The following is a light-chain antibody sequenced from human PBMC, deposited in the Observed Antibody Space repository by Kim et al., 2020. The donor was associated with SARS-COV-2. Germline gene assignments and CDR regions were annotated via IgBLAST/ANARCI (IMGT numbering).Light chain of an antibody. CDR3: AAWDDSLNGV. CDR2: GNN. V-gene: IGLV1-44*01. J-gene: IGLJ3*02. CDR1: SSNIGSKS. Sequence: PGQRVTISCSGSSSNIGSKSVNWYQQRPGAAPKLLIFGNNQRPSGVPDRFSGSKSGTSASLAISGLQSEDEADYYCAAWDDSLNGVFGGGTQLTVL.